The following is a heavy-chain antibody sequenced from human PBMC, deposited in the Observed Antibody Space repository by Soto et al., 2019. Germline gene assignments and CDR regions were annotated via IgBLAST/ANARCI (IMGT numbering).Heavy chain of an antibody. CDR1: GFTVSSNY. CDR3: AGGGVATLDDAFDI. D-gene: IGHD5-12*01. V-gene: IGHV3-53*04. J-gene: IGHJ3*02. Sequence: EVQLVESGGGLVQPGGSLRLSCAASGFTVSSNYMSWVRQAPGKGLEWVSVIYSGGSTYYADSVKGRFTISRHNSKNTLYLQMNSLRAEDTAVYYCAGGGVATLDDAFDIWGQGTMVTVSS. CDR2: IYSGGST.